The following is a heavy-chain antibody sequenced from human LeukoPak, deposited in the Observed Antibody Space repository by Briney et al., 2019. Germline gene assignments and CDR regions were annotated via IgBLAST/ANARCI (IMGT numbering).Heavy chain of an antibody. CDR2: INHSGST. CDR3: ARDVAGNTFDY. Sequence: SETLSLTCTVSGGSISSSSYYWGWIRQPPGKGLEWIGEINHSGSTNYNPSLKSRVTISVDTSKNQFSLKLSSVTAADTAVYYCARDVAGNTFDYWGQGTLVTVSS. CDR1: GGSISSSSYY. D-gene: IGHD5-12*01. V-gene: IGHV4-39*07. J-gene: IGHJ4*02.